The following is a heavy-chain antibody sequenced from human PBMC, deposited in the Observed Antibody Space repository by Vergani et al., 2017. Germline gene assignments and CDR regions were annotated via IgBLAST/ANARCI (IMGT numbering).Heavy chain of an antibody. V-gene: IGHV4-34*02. CDR1: GESFSSFY. CDR3: AVRPRVNLVGGEIVTKRTFDY. CDR2: INNDGHT. D-gene: IGHD3-10*01. J-gene: IGHJ4*02. Sequence: QVQLQQWGAGVVKPSGTLSLTCAVFGESFSSFYWSWIRQPPGKGLEWIGEINNDGHTNYNPSLESRVPVSRDKEKNQFSLNLMSVTAADTAMYYCAVRPRVNLVGGEIVTKRTFDYWSQGSLVTGSS.